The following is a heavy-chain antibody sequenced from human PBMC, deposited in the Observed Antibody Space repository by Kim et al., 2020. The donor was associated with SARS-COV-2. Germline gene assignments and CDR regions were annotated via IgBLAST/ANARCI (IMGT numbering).Heavy chain of an antibody. CDR2: ISYDGSNK. D-gene: IGHD3-3*01. Sequence: GGSLRLSCAASGFTFSSYGMHWVRQAPGKGLEWVAVISYDGSNKYYADSVKGRFTISRDNSKNTLYLQMNSLRAEDTAVYYCAKDFDFWSGYFPGYWGQGTLVTVSS. V-gene: IGHV3-30*18. CDR3: AKDFDFWSGYFPGY. CDR1: GFTFSSYG. J-gene: IGHJ4*02.